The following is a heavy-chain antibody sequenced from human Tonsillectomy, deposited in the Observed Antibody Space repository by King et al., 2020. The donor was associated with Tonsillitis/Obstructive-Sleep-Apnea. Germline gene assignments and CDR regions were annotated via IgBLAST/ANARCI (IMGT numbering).Heavy chain of an antibody. D-gene: IGHD6-13*01. CDR1: GFTFSSYA. Sequence: VQLVESGGGLVQPGGSLRLSCAASGFTFSSYAMSWVRQAPGKGLEWVSAISGSGSSTYYADSVKGRFTISRDNSKNTLYLQMNSLRAEDTAVYYCANTHYSSSCYDAFDSWGQGTMVTVSS. CDR2: ISGSGSST. CDR3: ANTHYSSSCYDAFDS. V-gene: IGHV3-23*04. J-gene: IGHJ3*02.